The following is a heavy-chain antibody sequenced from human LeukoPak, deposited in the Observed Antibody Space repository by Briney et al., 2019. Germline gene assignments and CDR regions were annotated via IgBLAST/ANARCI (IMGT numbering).Heavy chain of an antibody. V-gene: IGHV3-23*01. CDR2: ISGSGTNT. CDR1: GFTFSSYA. D-gene: IGHD1-26*01. Sequence: GESLRLSCAASGFTFSSYAMSWVRQAPGKGLEWVSAISGSGTNTYYADSVKGRFTISRDNSKNTVYLQMNSLSADDTAVYYCARDKLRGSAGNYYYMDVWGKGTTVTVSS. J-gene: IGHJ6*03. CDR3: ARDKLRGSAGNYYYMDV.